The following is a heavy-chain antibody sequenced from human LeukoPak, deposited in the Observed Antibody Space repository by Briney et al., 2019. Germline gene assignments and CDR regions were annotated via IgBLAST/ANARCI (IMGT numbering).Heavy chain of an antibody. CDR3: ARDAYYYGSGSYFFDY. CDR1: GGSFSGYY. D-gene: IGHD3-10*01. Sequence: SETLSLTCAVYGGSFSGYYWSWIRQPPGKGLEWIGEINHSGSTNYNPSLKSRVTMSVDTSKNQFSLKLSSVTAADTAVYYCARDAYYYGSGSYFFDYWGQGTLVTVSS. V-gene: IGHV4-34*01. J-gene: IGHJ4*02. CDR2: INHSGST.